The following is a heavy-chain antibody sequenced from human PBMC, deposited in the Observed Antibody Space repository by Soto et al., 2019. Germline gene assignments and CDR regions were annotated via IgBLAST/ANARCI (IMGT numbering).Heavy chain of an antibody. V-gene: IGHV5-51*01. CDR2: IYPADSDT. CDR1: GYTFNSFW. Sequence: PGESLKISCQGSGYTFNSFWIGWVRQMPGEGLEWMGLIYPADSDTRYSPSFEGQVTISVDKSSSTAYLQWSGLKASDTAMYYCVRPQAKELGTIRGAFDIWGQGTKVTVSS. J-gene: IGHJ3*02. D-gene: IGHD3-10*01. CDR3: VRPQAKELGTIRGAFDI.